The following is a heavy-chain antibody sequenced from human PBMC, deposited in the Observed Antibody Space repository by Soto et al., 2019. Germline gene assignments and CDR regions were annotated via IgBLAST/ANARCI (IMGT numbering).Heavy chain of an antibody. Sequence: QVQLVESGGGLVKPGGSLRLSCAASGFTFSDYYMSWIRQAPGKGLEWVSYISSSSSYTNYADSVKGRFTISRDNAKNSLYLQMNSLRAEDTAAYYCARVVGDIGVSYFDYWGQGTLVTVSS. CDR1: GFTFSDYY. CDR2: ISSSSSYT. CDR3: ARVVGDIGVSYFDY. V-gene: IGHV3-11*06. D-gene: IGHD3-16*01. J-gene: IGHJ4*02.